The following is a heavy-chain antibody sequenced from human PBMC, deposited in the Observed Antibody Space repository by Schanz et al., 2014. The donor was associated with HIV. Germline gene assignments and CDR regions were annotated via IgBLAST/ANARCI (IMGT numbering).Heavy chain of an antibody. CDR3: ARGERTVHDAFDI. CDR1: GHIFTGYL. J-gene: IGHJ3*02. V-gene: IGHV1-18*04. D-gene: IGHD4-17*01. Sequence: QVQLVQSGAEVKEPGASVKVSCKPYGHIFTGYLMHWVRQAPGQGLEWMGWISAYNGNTNYAQKVQGRVTMTTDTSTSTAYMELRSLTSDDTAVYYCARGERTVHDAFDIWGQGTMVTVSS. CDR2: ISAYNGNT.